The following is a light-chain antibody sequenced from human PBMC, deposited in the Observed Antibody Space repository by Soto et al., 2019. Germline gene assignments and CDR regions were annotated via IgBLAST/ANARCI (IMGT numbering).Light chain of an antibody. V-gene: IGKV3-20*01. J-gene: IGKJ3*01. CDR1: QRVGRGT. Sequence: ERVLTQSPGTLPLSPGERATLSCRASQRVGRGTLAWYHQRPGQAPRLLIDSVSSTATGIPDRSTGSGSGTDFTLAINGLEPEDCAMYYGQQYGDSPGAFGPGTKVDIK. CDR3: QQYGDSPGA. CDR2: SVS.